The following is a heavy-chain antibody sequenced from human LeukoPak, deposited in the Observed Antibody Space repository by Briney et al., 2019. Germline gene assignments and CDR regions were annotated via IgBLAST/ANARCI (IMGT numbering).Heavy chain of an antibody. D-gene: IGHD1-7*01. CDR1: GLTFSTYW. CDR3: ARDSPGTTFDH. Sequence: GGSLRLSCAASGLTFSTYWMSWVRQAPGKGLEWVGQIKGDGSEKYYADSVKGRFTISRDNARNSVYLQMNSLRAEDTAVYYCARDSPGTTFDHWGQGTLVTVSS. CDR2: IKGDGSEK. V-gene: IGHV3-7*01. J-gene: IGHJ5*02.